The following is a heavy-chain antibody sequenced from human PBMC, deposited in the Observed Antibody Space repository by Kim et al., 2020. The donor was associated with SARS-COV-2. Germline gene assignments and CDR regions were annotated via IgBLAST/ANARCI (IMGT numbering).Heavy chain of an antibody. CDR1: GYTFTSSE. J-gene: IGHJ4*02. V-gene: IGHV1-8*01. CDR3: ARRQQGFDC. CDR2: VNPSSGDE. Sequence: ASVKVFCKASGYTFTSSEIHWVRQATGQGLEWLAWVNPSSGDEGSSQQFQGRVTMTRNTSINTAYMELSSLRSDDTAVYYCARRQQGFDCWGQGTLVTVSS.